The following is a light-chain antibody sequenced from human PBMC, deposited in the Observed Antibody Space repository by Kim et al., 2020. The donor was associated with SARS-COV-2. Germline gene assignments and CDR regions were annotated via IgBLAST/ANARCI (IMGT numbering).Light chain of an antibody. Sequence: VSPGERATLSCRASQSVSSNLAWYQHNPGQAPRLLIYGASTRATGIPARFSGSGSGTEFTLTISSLQSEDFATYYCQQYNDWPPATFGQGTKLEIK. V-gene: IGKV3D-15*01. CDR3: QQYNDWPPAT. J-gene: IGKJ2*01. CDR2: GAS. CDR1: QSVSSN.